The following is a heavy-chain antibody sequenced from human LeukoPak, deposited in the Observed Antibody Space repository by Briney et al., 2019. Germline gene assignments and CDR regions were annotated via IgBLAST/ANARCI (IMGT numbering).Heavy chain of an antibody. CDR3: AKDTTAMVTAPVDY. J-gene: IGHJ4*02. CDR2: ISWDGGST. V-gene: IGHV3-43*01. Sequence: GGSLRLSCAASGFTFDDYSMHWVRQPPGKGLEWVSLISWDGGSTFYAESVKGRFTISRDNNKNSLYLQMNSLRAEDMALYYCAKDTTAMVTAPVDYWGQGTLVTVSS. CDR1: GFTFDDYS. D-gene: IGHD5-18*01.